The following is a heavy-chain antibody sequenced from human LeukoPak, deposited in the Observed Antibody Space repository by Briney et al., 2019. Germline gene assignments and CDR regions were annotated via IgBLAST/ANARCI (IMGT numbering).Heavy chain of an antibody. CDR3: ARRGYCSSTSCYEYWFDP. CDR1: GGSFIGYY. V-gene: IGHV4-34*01. CDR2: INHSGGA. J-gene: IGHJ5*02. Sequence: SETLSLTCAVYGGSFIGYYWSWIRQPPGKGLEWIGEINHSGGANYNPSLKSRLTISVDTSKNQFSLKLSSVTATDTAVYYCARRGYCSSTSCYEYWFDPWGQGTLVTVSS. D-gene: IGHD2-2*01.